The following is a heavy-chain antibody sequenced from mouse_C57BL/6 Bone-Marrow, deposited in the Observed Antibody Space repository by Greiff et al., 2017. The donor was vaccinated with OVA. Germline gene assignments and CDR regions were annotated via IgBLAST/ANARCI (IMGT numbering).Heavy chain of an antibody. V-gene: IGHV1-4*01. CDR1: GYTFTSYT. Sequence: QVQLQQSGAELARPGASVKMSCKASGYTFTSYTMHWVNQRPGQGLEWIGYINPSSGYTKYNQKFKDKATLTADKSSSTAYMQLSSLTSEDSAVYYCARRGAYYSNLFAYWGQGTLVTVSA. CDR3: ARRGAYYSNLFAY. J-gene: IGHJ3*01. D-gene: IGHD2-5*01. CDR2: INPSSGYT.